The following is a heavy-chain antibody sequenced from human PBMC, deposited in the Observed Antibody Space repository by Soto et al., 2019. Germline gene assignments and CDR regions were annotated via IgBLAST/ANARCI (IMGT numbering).Heavy chain of an antibody. CDR3: VGTVVVPAASPHAFDI. D-gene: IGHD2-2*01. Sequence: QVQLQESGPGLVKPSQTLSLTCTVSGGSISSGGYYWSWIRQHPGKGLEWIGYIYYSGSTYYNPSLKGRVTISVDTSKNQFSLKLSSVTAADTAVYYCVGTVVVPAASPHAFDIWGQGTMVTVSS. CDR2: IYYSGST. CDR1: GGSISSGGYY. V-gene: IGHV4-31*03. J-gene: IGHJ3*02.